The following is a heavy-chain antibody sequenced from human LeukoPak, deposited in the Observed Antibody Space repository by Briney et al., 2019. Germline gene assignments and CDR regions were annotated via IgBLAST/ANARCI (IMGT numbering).Heavy chain of an antibody. CDR3: AHSEGFDY. Sequence: SGTTLVNPPQTLTLTCTFSGFSRRHGGVGVGWIRQPPGKALQWLPLIFWDDDQRYSPPLQNKLTITKDTSKNPVVLTMTSMEPVETGTYYCAHSEGFDYWGQGTLVTVSS. CDR1: GFSRRHGGVG. V-gene: IGHV2-5*02. CDR2: IFWDDDQ. J-gene: IGHJ4*02.